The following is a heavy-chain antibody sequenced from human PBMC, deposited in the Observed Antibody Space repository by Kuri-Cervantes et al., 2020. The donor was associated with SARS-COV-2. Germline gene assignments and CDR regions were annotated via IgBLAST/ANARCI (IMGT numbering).Heavy chain of an antibody. Sequence: SGPPLVKPSHPRTLTCTFSGVSLRPGGVGVGWIRQPPGKDLEWLALIYWYDDTRYSPSLKSRLTITKDTSKNQVGLTKTNMDPVDTATYYCATPLPTYGDDEVYFDYWGQGTLVTVSS. CDR3: ATPLPTYGDDEVYFDY. CDR1: GVSLRPGGVG. CDR2: IYWYDDT. V-gene: IGHV2-5*01. D-gene: IGHD4-17*01. J-gene: IGHJ4*02.